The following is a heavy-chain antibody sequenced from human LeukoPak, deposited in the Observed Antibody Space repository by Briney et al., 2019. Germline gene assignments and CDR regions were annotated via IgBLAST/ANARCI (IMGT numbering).Heavy chain of an antibody. D-gene: IGHD3-9*01. CDR3: ARVRGDILTGYYTDY. CDR1: GGSISSGGYY. Sequence: PSETLSLTCTVSGGSISSGGYYWRWIRQSPGKGLEWVGEINHGGSTNNNPTLKSRVTISLDTSKNQFSLKLSSVTAADTAVYYCARVRGDILTGYYTDYWGQGTLVTVSS. CDR2: INHGGST. V-gene: IGHV4-30-4*01. J-gene: IGHJ4*02.